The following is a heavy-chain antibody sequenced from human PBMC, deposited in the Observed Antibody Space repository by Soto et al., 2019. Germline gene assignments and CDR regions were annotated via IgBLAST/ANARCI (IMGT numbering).Heavy chain of an antibody. D-gene: IGHD3-3*01. J-gene: IGHJ6*02. Sequence: GEPLKIPCKGSGHSFTSYCISWVRQMPGKGLEWMGRIDPSDSYTNYSPSFQGHVTISADKSISTAYLQWSSLKASDTAMYYCARHPSLEQASPVGYYGMDGWGQETTVAVSS. CDR1: GHSFTSYC. CDR3: ARHPSLEQASPVGYYGMDG. CDR2: IDPSDSYT. V-gene: IGHV5-10-1*01.